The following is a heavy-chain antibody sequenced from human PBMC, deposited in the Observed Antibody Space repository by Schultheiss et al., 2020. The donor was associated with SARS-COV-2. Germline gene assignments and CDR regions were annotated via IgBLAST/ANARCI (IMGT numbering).Heavy chain of an antibody. J-gene: IGHJ4*02. V-gene: IGHV1-8*02. Sequence: ASVKVSCKASGYTFTGYYMHWVRQAPGQGLEWMGWINPNSGNTGYAQKFQGRVTMTRNTSTSTVYMELSSLRSEDTAVYYCAREAPYYYDSSGLDYWGQGTLVTRLL. CDR2: INPNSGNT. CDR1: GYTFTGYY. D-gene: IGHD3-22*01. CDR3: AREAPYYYDSSGLDY.